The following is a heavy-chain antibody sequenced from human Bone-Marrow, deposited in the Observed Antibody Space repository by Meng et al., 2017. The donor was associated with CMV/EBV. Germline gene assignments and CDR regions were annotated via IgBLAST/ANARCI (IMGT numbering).Heavy chain of an antibody. J-gene: IGHJ6*02. CDR1: GFTFSSYA. V-gene: IGHV3-23*01. CDR2: ISGSGGDT. CDR3: ARTIPPAIFYYYYGLDV. Sequence: GGSLRLSCAASGFTFSSYAINWVRQAPGKGLVWVSGISGSGGDTYFADSVKGRFSISRDNSKHTLYLQMNSLRAEDTAIYYCARTIPPAIFYYYYGLDVWGQGTTVAVSS. D-gene: IGHD2-2*02.